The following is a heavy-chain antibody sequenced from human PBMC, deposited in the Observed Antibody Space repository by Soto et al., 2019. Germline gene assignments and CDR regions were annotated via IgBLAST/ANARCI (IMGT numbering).Heavy chain of an antibody. D-gene: IGHD6-13*01. V-gene: IGHV4-39*01. J-gene: IGHJ5*02. CDR1: GGSISSSSYY. CDR2: IYYSGST. CDR3: ARKKQLIEGFNWFDP. Sequence: SETLSLTCTVSGGSISSSSYYWGWIRQPPGKGLEWIGSIYYSGSTYYNPSLKSRVTISVDTSKNQFSLKRSSVTAADTAVYYCARKKQLIEGFNWFDPWGQGTLVTVSS.